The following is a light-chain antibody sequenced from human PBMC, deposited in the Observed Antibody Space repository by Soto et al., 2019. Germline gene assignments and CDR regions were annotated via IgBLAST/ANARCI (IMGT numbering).Light chain of an antibody. CDR1: QSVSSSY. V-gene: IGKV3-20*01. CDR3: QQYGSSRLT. J-gene: IGKJ4*01. CDR2: GAS. Sequence: EIVLTQSPGTLSLAAGERATLSCRASQSVSSSYLAWYQQKPGQAPRLLIYGASSRATGIPVRFSGSGSGADFTLTISRLEPEDFAVYYCQQYGSSRLTFGGGTKVEIK.